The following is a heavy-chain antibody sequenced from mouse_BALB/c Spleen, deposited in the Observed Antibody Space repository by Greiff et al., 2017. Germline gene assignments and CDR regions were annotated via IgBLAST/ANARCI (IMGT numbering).Heavy chain of an antibody. Sequence: EVKLVESGGGLVKPGGSLKLSCAASGFTFSDYYMYWVRQTPEKRLEWVATISDGGSYTYYPDSVKGRFTISRDNAKNNLYLQMSSLKSEDTAMYYCARDRGLRRDYAMDYWGQGTSVTVSS. V-gene: IGHV5-4*02. J-gene: IGHJ4*01. CDR3: ARDRGLRRDYAMDY. CDR2: ISDGGSYT. CDR1: GFTFSDYY. D-gene: IGHD2-2*01.